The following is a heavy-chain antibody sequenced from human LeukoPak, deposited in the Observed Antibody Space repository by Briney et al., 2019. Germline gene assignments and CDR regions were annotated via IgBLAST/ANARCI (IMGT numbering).Heavy chain of an antibody. Sequence: EASVKVSCKASGYTFTGYYMHWVRQAPGQGLEWMGWINPNSGGTNYAQKFQGRVTMTRDTSISTAYMELSRLRSDDTAVYYCARVELRFWGQLDYWGQRTLVTVSS. D-gene: IGHD1-7*01. CDR1: GYTFTGYY. CDR3: ARVELRFWGQLDY. CDR2: INPNSGGT. V-gene: IGHV1-2*02. J-gene: IGHJ4*02.